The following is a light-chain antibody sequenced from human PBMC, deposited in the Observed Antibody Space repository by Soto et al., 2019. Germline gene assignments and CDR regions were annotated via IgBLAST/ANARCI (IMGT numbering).Light chain of an antibody. CDR3: QQYDHLPRT. J-gene: IGKJ1*01. CDR2: DAS. V-gene: IGKV1-33*01. Sequence: DLQMIQSPSSLSASVGDRVTITCQASQEISNYLNWYQQKPGKAPKLLIYDASNLERGVPSRFSGRGSGPDFTFTISSLQPEDFATYYCQQYDHLPRTFGRGTKVEIK. CDR1: QEISNY.